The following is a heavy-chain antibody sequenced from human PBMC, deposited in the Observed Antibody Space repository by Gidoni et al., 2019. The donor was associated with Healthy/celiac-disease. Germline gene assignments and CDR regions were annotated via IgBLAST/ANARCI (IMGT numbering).Heavy chain of an antibody. V-gene: IGHV3-49*03. CDR2: IRSKAYGGTT. CDR3: TRDVNYYGSGSYYNTAEYFQH. J-gene: IGHJ1*01. CDR1: GFTFGDYA. Sequence: EVQLVESGGGLVQPGRSLRLSCTASGFTFGDYAMSWFRQAPGKGLEWVGFIRSKAYGGTTEYAASVKGRFTISRDDSKSIAYLQMNSLKTEDTAVYYCTRDVNYYGSGSYYNTAEYFQHWGQGTLVTVSS. D-gene: IGHD3-10*01.